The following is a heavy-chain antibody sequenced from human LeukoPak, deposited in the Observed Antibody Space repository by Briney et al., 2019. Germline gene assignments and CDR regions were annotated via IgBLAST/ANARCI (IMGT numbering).Heavy chain of an antibody. CDR2: IFYSGNT. CDR1: GGSISTSSYY. CDR3: ARQSFYYCFDY. D-gene: IGHD3-16*02. V-gene: IGHV4-39*01. J-gene: IGHJ4*02. Sequence: PSETLSLTCTVSGGSISTSSYYWDWIRQPPGKGLEWIGSIFYSGNTYYRPSLKCRVTISVDTSKNQFSLKLNSVTAADTAVYYCARQSFYYCFDYWGQGALVTVSS.